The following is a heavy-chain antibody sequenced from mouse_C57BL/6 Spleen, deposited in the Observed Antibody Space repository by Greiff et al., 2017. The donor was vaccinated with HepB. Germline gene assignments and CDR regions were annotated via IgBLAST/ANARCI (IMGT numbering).Heavy chain of an antibody. J-gene: IGHJ2*01. CDR1: GFTFSSYA. V-gene: IGHV5-9-1*02. CDR3: TRDYYGSCLDY. D-gene: IGHD1-1*01. CDR2: ISSGGDYI. Sequence: EVKLMESGEGLVKPGGSLKLSCAASGFTFSSYAMSWVRQTPEKRLEWVAYISSGGDYIYYADTVKDRFTISRDNARNTLYLQMSSLKSEDTAMYYCTRDYYGSCLDYWGQGTTLTVSS.